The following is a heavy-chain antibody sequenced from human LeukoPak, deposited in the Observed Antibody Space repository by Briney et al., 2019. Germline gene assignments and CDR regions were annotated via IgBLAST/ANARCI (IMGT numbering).Heavy chain of an antibody. J-gene: IGHJ3*02. D-gene: IGHD3-22*01. CDR3: ARADYYYDRTAGGLGAFDI. V-gene: IGHV4-4*07. CDR1: GGSISSYY. Sequence: PSETLSLTCTDSGGSISSYYWSWIRQPAGKGLEWIGRIYTSGSTNYNPSLKSRVTISVDTSKDQFSLKLSSVTAADTAVYYCARADYYYDRTAGGLGAFDIWGQGTMVTVSS. CDR2: IYTSGST.